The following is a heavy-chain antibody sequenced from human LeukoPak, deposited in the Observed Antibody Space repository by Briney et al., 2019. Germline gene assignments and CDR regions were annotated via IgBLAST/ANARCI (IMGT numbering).Heavy chain of an antibody. CDR2: IYSGGST. CDR3: ARDLPYYYDSSGYDNVDY. CDR1: GFTVSSNY. V-gene: IGHV3-53*01. J-gene: IGHJ4*02. D-gene: IGHD3-22*01. Sequence: PGGSLRLSCAASGFTVSSNYMSWVRQAPGKGLEWVSVIYSGGSTYYADSVKGRFTISRDNAKNSLYLQMNSLRDEDTAVYYCARDLPYYYDSSGYDNVDYWGQGTLVTVSS.